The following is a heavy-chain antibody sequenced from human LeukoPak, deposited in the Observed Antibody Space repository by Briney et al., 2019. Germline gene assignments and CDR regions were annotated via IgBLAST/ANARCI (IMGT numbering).Heavy chain of an antibody. Sequence: PGGSLRLSCAASGFTVSTNYMSWVRQAPGKGLEWVSAIYSGGSTYYADSVKSRFTISRDNSKNTLYLQMNSLRAEDTAVYYCAGDYPYYYDGSGYYSFDYWGQGTLVTVSS. CDR2: IYSGGST. CDR3: AGDYPYYYDGSGYYSFDY. D-gene: IGHD3-22*01. J-gene: IGHJ4*02. CDR1: GFTVSTNY. V-gene: IGHV3-66*01.